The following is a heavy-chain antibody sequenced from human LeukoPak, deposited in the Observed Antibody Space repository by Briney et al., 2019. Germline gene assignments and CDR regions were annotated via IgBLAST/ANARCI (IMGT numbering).Heavy chain of an antibody. CDR2: IYYSGST. CDR1: GGSISSYY. D-gene: IGHD6-13*01. Sequence: PSETLSLTCTVSGGSISSYYWSWIRQPPGKGLEWIGYIYYSGSTNYNPSLKSRVTISVDTSKNQFSLKLSSVTAADTAVYYCARFSSYSSSWFRFGPWGQGTLVTVSS. CDR3: ARFSSYSSSWFRFGP. V-gene: IGHV4-59*08. J-gene: IGHJ5*02.